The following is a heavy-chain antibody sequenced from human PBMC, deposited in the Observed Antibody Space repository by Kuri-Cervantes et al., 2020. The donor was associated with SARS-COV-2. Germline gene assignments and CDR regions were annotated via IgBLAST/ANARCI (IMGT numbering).Heavy chain of an antibody. V-gene: IGHV3-30-3*01. D-gene: IGHD3-22*01. J-gene: IGHJ4*02. Sequence: GGSLRLSCAASGFTFSSYAMHWVRQAPGKGLEWVAVISYDGSNKYYADSVKGRFTISRDNSKNTLYLQMNSLRAEGTAVYYCASRGELYYDSSGYYLPRNYWGQGTLVTVSS. CDR1: GFTFSSYA. CDR3: ASRGELYYDSSGYYLPRNY. CDR2: ISYDGSNK.